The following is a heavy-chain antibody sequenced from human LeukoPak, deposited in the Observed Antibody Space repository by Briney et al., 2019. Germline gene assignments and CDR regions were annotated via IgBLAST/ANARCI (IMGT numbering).Heavy chain of an antibody. CDR3: ARQGKYMAATGTPNFDY. V-gene: IGHV4-59*08. CDR1: GGSISPYY. Sequence: SETLSLTCTVSGGSISPYYWSWIRQPPGKGLEWIGYIYYNVGTNYNPSLKSRVTISVDTSKNQFSLRLSSVTAADTAVYYCARQGKYMAATGTPNFDYWGQGTLVTVSS. J-gene: IGHJ4*02. D-gene: IGHD6-13*01. CDR2: IYYNVGT.